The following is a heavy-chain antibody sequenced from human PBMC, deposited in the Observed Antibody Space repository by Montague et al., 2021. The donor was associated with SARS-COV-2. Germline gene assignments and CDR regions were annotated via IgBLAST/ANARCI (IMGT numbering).Heavy chain of an antibody. J-gene: IGHJ6*02. V-gene: IGHV4-39*01. CDR3: ARLWDTVYYYYGMDV. Sequence: SETLSLTCAVSGDSVSSGNYFWAWIRQPPGKGLEWIGSIHYSGSTYYNPSLKSRVSISVDTSKNQFSLKLSSVTAADTAVYYCARLWDTVYYYYGMDVWGQGTMVTVSS. D-gene: IGHD1-26*01. CDR2: IHYSGST. CDR1: GDSVSSGNYF.